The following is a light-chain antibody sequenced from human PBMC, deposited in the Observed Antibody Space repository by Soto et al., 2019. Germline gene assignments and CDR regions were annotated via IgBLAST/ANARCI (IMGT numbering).Light chain of an antibody. CDR3: SSYTSSSTLL. CDR1: SSDVGDYNS. CDR2: DVS. J-gene: IGLJ2*01. Sequence: QSVLTQPASVSGSPGQSTTISCTGTSSDVGDYNSVSWYQQHPGKAPKLMIYDVSNRPSGVSNRFSGSKSGNTASLTISGLQAEDEADYYCSSYTSSSTLLFGGGTKLTVL. V-gene: IGLV2-14*03.